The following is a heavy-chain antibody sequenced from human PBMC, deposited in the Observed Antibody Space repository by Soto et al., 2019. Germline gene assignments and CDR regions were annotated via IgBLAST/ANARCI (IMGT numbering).Heavy chain of an antibody. CDR3: ARGYCDFWSGVYYYGMDV. Sequence: PSETLSLTCTVSGGSISSYYWSWIRQPPGKGLEWIGYIYYSGSTNYNPSLKSRVTISVDTSKNQSSLKLSSVTAADTAVYYCARGYCDFWSGVYYYGMDVWGQGTTVTVSS. V-gene: IGHV4-59*01. CDR2: IYYSGST. D-gene: IGHD3-3*01. CDR1: GGSISSYY. J-gene: IGHJ6*02.